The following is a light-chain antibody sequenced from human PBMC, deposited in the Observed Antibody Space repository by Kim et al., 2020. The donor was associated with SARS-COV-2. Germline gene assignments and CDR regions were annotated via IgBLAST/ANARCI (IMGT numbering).Light chain of an antibody. CDR1: NIGSKS. CDR3: QVWDSSSDHRV. V-gene: IGLV3-21*04. CDR2: YDS. J-gene: IGLJ3*02. Sequence: SYELTQPPSVSVSPGKTARITCGGNNIGSKSVHWYQQKPGQAPVLVIYYDSDRPSGIPERFSGSNSGNTATLTISRVEAGDEADYYCQVWDSSSDHRVFGGGTTLTLL.